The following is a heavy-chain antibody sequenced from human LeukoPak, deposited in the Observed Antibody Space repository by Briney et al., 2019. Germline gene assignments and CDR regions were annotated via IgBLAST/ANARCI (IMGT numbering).Heavy chain of an antibody. CDR2: IYYSGST. J-gene: IGHJ4*02. CDR1: GGSISSYY. D-gene: IGHD3-22*01. Sequence: ASETLSLTCTVSGGSISSYYWSWIRQPPGKGLEWIGYIYYSGSTNYNPPLKSRVTISVDTSKNQFSLKLSSVTAADTAVYYCAREGLYYDSSGFASGRIDYWGQGTLVTVSS. CDR3: AREGLYYDSSGFASGRIDY. V-gene: IGHV4-59*01.